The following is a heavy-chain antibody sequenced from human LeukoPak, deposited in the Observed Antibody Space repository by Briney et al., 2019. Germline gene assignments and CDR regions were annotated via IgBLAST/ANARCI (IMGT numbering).Heavy chain of an antibody. D-gene: IGHD6-19*01. J-gene: IGHJ4*02. Sequence: GALRLSCAASGFTVSSNYMSWVRQAPGKGLVWVSVIYSGGSTYYADSVKGRFTISRDNSKNTLYLQMNSLRAEDTAVYYCARGSRAVAIDYWGQGTLVTVSS. CDR1: GFTVSSNY. CDR3: ARGSRAVAIDY. V-gene: IGHV3-53*01. CDR2: IYSGGST.